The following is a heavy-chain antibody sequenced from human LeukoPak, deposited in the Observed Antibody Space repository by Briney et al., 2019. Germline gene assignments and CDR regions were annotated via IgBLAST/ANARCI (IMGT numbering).Heavy chain of an antibody. J-gene: IGHJ4*02. V-gene: IGHV1-46*01. CDR2: ISPSGGST. CDR1: GYTFTGYW. Sequence: ASVKVSCKAFGYTFTGYWMHWVRQAPGQGPEWMGVISPSGGSTIYAQKFKGRVTLTRDMSTSTDYLELSSLRSEDTAVYYCARVRVYCGGDCRSFDYWGQGTLVTVSS. CDR3: ARVRVYCGGDCRSFDY. D-gene: IGHD2-21*02.